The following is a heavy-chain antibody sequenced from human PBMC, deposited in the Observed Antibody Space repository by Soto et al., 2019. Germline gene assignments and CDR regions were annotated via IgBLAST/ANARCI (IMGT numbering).Heavy chain of an antibody. CDR3: ARGPSGDKVDY. V-gene: IGHV4-30-4*01. J-gene: IGHJ4*02. CDR1: GGSISNVNDC. Sequence: QVQLQESGPGLVKPSQTLSLTCIVSGGSISNVNDCWSWIRQRPDKGLEWIGHIYSGGSIYNNPSLPSRVNIFVDTSKNQFSLPPSSVSAADTAVYFCARGPSGDKVDYWGQGTLVTVSS. D-gene: IGHD7-27*01. CDR2: IYSGGSI.